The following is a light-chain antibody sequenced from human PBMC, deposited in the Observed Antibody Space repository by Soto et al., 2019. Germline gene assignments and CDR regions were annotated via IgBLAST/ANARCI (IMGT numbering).Light chain of an antibody. J-gene: IGLJ2*01. Sequence: QSVLTQPPSVSAAPGQKVTISCSGSSSNIGNNYVFWYQQLPGTAPKLLIYDNNERPSGIPDRFSGSKSGTSATLGITGLQTGDEADYYCGTWDSSLSAVVFGGGTQLTVL. CDR1: SSNIGNNY. V-gene: IGLV1-51*01. CDR2: DNN. CDR3: GTWDSSLSAVV.